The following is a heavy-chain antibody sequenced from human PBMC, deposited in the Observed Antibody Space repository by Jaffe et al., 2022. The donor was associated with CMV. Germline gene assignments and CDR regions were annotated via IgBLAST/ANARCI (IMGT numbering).Heavy chain of an antibody. CDR1: GGSISSYY. CDR2: IYYSGST. J-gene: IGHJ6*03. D-gene: IGHD5-12*01. Sequence: QVQLQESGPGLVKPSETLSLTCTVSGGSISSYYWSWIRQPPGKGLEWIGYIYYSGSTNYNPSLKSRVTISVDTSKNQFSLKLSSVTAADTAVYYCARHGVLEMATITTIYYYYYMDVWGKGTTVTVSS. CDR3: ARHGVLEMATITTIYYYYYMDV. V-gene: IGHV4-59*08.